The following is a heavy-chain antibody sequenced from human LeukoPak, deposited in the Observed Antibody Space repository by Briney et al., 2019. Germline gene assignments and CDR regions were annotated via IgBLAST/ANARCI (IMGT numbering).Heavy chain of an antibody. CDR1: GGSISSGGYY. J-gene: IGHJ6*02. V-gene: IGHV4-31*03. D-gene: IGHD3-10*01. Sequence: SETLSLTCTVSGGSISSGGYYWSWIRQHPGKGLEWIGYIYYSGSTYYNPSLKSRVTISVDTSKNQFSLKLSSVTAADTAVYYCARDVRTDSGPYYYYGMDVWGQGTTVTVSS. CDR2: IYYSGST. CDR3: ARDVRTDSGPYYYYGMDV.